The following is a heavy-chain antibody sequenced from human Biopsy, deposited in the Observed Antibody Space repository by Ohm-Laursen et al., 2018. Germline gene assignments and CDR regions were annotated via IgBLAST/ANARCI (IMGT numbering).Heavy chain of an antibody. V-gene: IGHV1-24*01. Sequence: SVKVSCKVSGYTLTELSMHWVRQAPGKGLEWMGGFAPENGKTIYAQNFQARVSIPEDTSTDTAYMELRSLRSEDTAVYYCAADINVWNVNYWGQGAQVTVSS. J-gene: IGHJ4*02. D-gene: IGHD1-1*01. CDR3: AADINVWNVNY. CDR2: FAPENGKT. CDR1: GYTLTELS.